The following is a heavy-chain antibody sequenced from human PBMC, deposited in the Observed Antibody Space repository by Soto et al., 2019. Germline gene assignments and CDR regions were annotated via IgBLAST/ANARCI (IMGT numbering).Heavy chain of an antibody. CDR3: AKDLDLSCGWYGRVDYYGMDV. J-gene: IGHJ6*02. CDR2: ISYDGSNK. D-gene: IGHD6-19*01. CDR1: GFTFSSYG. V-gene: IGHV3-30*18. Sequence: GGSLRLCCAASGFTFSSYGMHWVRQAPGKGLEWVAVISYDGSNKYYADSVKGRFTISRDNSKNTLYLQMNSLRAEDTAVYYCAKDLDLSCGWYGRVDYYGMDVRGQRTTDTGSS.